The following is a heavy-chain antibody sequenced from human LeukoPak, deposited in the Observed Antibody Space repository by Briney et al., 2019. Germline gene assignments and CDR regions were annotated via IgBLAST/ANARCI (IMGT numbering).Heavy chain of an antibody. Sequence: QPGRSLRLSCAASGFTFSSYGMHWVRQAPGKGLEWVAVLWYDGSNKYYADSVKGRFTISRDNSKNTLYLQMNSLRAEDTAVYYCARDREQLVRSFDIWGQGTMVTVSS. CDR1: GFTFSSYG. CDR2: LWYDGSNK. D-gene: IGHD6-13*01. CDR3: ARDREQLVRSFDI. V-gene: IGHV3-33*01. J-gene: IGHJ3*02.